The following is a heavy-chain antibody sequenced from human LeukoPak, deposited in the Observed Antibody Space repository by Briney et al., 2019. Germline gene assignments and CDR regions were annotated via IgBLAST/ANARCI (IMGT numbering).Heavy chain of an antibody. D-gene: IGHD3-3*01. Sequence: GGSLRLSCAASGFTFSSYAMSWVRQAPGKGLEWVSAISGSGGSTYYADSVKGRFTISRDNSKNTLYLQMNSLRAEDTAVYYCAKPRNDFWSGYYEFDYWGQGTLVTVSS. CDR3: AKPRNDFWSGYYEFDY. CDR2: ISGSGGST. CDR1: GFTFSSYA. V-gene: IGHV3-23*01. J-gene: IGHJ4*02.